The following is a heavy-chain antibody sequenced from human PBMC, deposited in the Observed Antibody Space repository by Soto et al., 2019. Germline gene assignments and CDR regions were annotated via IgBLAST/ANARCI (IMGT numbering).Heavy chain of an antibody. CDR1: GGSISSGGYY. CDR3: TRNLYSGSYAFNY. V-gene: IGHV4-31*03. CDR2: IYYSGST. Sequence: QVQLQESGPGLVKPSQTLSLTCTVSGGSISSGGYYWSWIRQHPGKGLEWIGYIYYSGSTYYNPSLKSRVTISVDTSKKQFSLNLSSVTAADTAVYYCTRNLYSGSYAFNYWGQGNLVNVSS. J-gene: IGHJ4*02. D-gene: IGHD1-26*01.